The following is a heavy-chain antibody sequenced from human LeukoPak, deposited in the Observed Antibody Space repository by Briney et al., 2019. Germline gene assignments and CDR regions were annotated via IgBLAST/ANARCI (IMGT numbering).Heavy chain of an antibody. Sequence: GGSLRLSCTDSGFRLSDYAMNWVRQAPGKGLEWVPTVSVSSRSGYRDYADSVKGRFTISRDNSENILYLQMNSLRVEDTAVYYCAKDQSPPGAFDTWGQGTKVTVSS. CDR2: VSVSSRSGYR. CDR3: AKDQSPPGAFDT. V-gene: IGHV3-23*01. CDR1: GFRLSDYA. J-gene: IGHJ3*02.